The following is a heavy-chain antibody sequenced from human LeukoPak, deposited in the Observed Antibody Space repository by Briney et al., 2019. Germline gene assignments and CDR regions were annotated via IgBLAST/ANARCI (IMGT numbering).Heavy chain of an antibody. J-gene: IGHJ4*02. D-gene: IGHD1-26*01. CDR2: ISSSSSYI. CDR3: ASAFSSGSYTLDDY. V-gene: IGHV3-21*01. Sequence: KTGGSLRLSCAASGFTFSSYSMNWVRQAPGKGLEWVSSISSSSSYIYYADSVKGRFTISRDTAKNSLYLQMNSLRAEDTAVYYCASAFSSGSYTLDDYWGQGTLVTVSS. CDR1: GFTFSSYS.